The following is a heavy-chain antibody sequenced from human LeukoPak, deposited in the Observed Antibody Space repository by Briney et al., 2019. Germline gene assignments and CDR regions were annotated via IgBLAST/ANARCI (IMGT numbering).Heavy chain of an antibody. Sequence: SETLSLTCAVYGGSFSGYYWSWIRQPPGKGLEWIGEINHSGSTNYNPSLKSRVTISVDTSKNQFSLKLSSVTAADTAVYYCARGLRMVRGVIHTVYGMDAWGQGNTVTVSS. CDR1: GGSFSGYY. CDR3: ARGLRMVRGVIHTVYGMDA. V-gene: IGHV4-34*01. CDR2: INHSGST. J-gene: IGHJ6*02. D-gene: IGHD3-10*01.